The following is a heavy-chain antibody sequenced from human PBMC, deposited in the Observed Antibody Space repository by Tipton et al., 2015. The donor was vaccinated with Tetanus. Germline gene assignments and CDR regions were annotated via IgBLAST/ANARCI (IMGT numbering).Heavy chain of an antibody. Sequence: TLSLTCSVSGGSISNYYWNWIRQPAGKGLEWIGRIYVTGATNHSPALQSRVIMSIDRAKNHLSLTLTSVTAADAAMYYCAREDVYYHDGSGFYAFDVWGRGTMVAVSS. CDR2: IYVTGAT. J-gene: IGHJ3*01. CDR3: AREDVYYHDGSGFYAFDV. V-gene: IGHV4-4*07. D-gene: IGHD3-22*01. CDR1: GGSISNYY.